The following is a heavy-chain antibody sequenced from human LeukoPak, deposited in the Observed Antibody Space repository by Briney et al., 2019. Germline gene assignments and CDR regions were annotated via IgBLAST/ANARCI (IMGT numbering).Heavy chain of an antibody. V-gene: IGHV3-21*01. J-gene: IGHJ4*02. CDR3: ARVKFGDYAIDY. D-gene: IGHD4-17*01. CDR2: ISGSSDYI. CDR1: GFTFSTYS. Sequence: GSLRLSCAASGFTFSTYSMNWVRQAPRKGLEWVSSISGSSDYIFYGDSVKGGFTISRDNAENSLYLQMNSLRAEYTAVYYCARVKFGDYAIDYWGQGTLVTVSS.